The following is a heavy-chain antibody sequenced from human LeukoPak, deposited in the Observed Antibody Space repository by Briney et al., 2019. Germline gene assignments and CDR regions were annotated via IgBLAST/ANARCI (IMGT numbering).Heavy chain of an antibody. CDR3: ARGAVDYDILTGYYVYYYYGMDV. V-gene: IGHV1-69*13. CDR1: GGTFSSYA. D-gene: IGHD3-9*01. J-gene: IGHJ6*02. Sequence: GASVKVSCKASGGTFSSYAISWVRQAPGQGLEWMGGIIPTFGTANYAQKFQGRVTITADESTSTAYMELSSLRSEDTAVYYCARGAVDYDILTGYYVYYYYGMDVWGQGTTVTVSS. CDR2: IIPTFGTA.